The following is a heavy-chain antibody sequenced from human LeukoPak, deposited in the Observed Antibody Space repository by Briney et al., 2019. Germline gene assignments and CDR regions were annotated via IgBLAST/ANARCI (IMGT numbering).Heavy chain of an antibody. Sequence: PGGSLRLSCAASGFTFSTYAMNWVRQAPGKGLEWVSAMSGSGGSAYYANSVKGRFTISRDNSKNTLYLQMNSLRAEDTALYYCAKLEGGDTKFPYDYFDFWGQGTLVTVSS. CDR1: GFTFSTYA. CDR3: AKLEGGDTKFPYDYFDF. J-gene: IGHJ4*02. D-gene: IGHD1-26*01. V-gene: IGHV3-23*01. CDR2: MSGSGGSA.